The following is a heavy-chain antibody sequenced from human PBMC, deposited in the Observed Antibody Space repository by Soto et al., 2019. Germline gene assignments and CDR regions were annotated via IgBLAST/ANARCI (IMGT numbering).Heavy chain of an antibody. CDR3: ARGFHRVDWAFS. CDR2: IYHSGST. Sequence: SETLSLTCTVSGDSISNETWWSWVRQPPGKGPEWIGRIYHSGSTDYNPSLKSRVTISVDKSKNQFSLRLTSVTAADTAVYYCARGFHRVDWAFSWGQGTLVTVSS. CDR1: GDSISNETW. J-gene: IGHJ5*02. D-gene: IGHD3-3*01. V-gene: IGHV4-4*02.